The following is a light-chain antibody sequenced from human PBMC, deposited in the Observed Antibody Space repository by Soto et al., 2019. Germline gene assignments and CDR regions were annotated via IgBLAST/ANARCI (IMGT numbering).Light chain of an antibody. J-gene: IGLJ3*02. Sequence: QPVLTQSPSASASLGASVKLTCTLSSGHSSYAIAWHQQQPEKGPRYLMRLNSDGSHTKGDGIPDRFSGSSSGAERYLTISILQSEDEADYYCQNWGTGIWVFGGGTKLTVI. CDR1: SGHSSYA. CDR3: QNWGTGIWV. CDR2: LNSDGSH. V-gene: IGLV4-69*01.